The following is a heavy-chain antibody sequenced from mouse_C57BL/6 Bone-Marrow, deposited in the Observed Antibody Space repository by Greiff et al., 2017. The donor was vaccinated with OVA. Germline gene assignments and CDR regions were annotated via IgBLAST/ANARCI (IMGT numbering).Heavy chain of an antibody. V-gene: IGHV5-9*01. CDR2: ISGGGGNT. CDR1: GFTFSSYT. CDR3: ARSYDYGYWYFDV. D-gene: IGHD2-4*01. Sequence: EVQLMASGGGLVKPGGSLKLSCAASGFTFSSYTMSWVRQTPEQRLEWVATISGGGGNTYYPDSVKGRFTISRDNAKNTLYLQMSSLRAEDTALYYCARSYDYGYWYFDVWGTGTTVTVSS. J-gene: IGHJ1*03.